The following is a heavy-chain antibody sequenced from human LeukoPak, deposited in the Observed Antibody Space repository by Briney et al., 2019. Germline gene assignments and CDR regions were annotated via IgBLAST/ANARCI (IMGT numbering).Heavy chain of an antibody. CDR3: ARDSGSSPSFAY. J-gene: IGHJ4*02. V-gene: IGHV4-59*01. Sequence: SETLRLSCTVSGGSISNSYWSWIRQPPGKGLEWIAYIYYTGNTKYNPSLKSRVTISVDTSKNQFSRKLSSMTAADTAVYYCARDSGSSPSFAYWGQGTLVTVSS. D-gene: IGHD1-26*01. CDR2: IYYTGNT. CDR1: GGSISNSY.